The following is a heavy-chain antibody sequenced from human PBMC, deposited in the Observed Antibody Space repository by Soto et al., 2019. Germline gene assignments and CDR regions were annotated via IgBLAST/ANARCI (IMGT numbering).Heavy chain of an antibody. D-gene: IGHD5-12*01. CDR2: INHSGST. Sequence: SETLSLTCAVYGGSFSGYYWSWIRQPPGKGLEWIGEINHSGSTNYNPSLKSRVTISVDTSKNQFSLKLSSVTAADTAVYYCARAWLRFSLDYWGQGTLVTVS. CDR1: GGSFSGYY. CDR3: ARAWLRFSLDY. J-gene: IGHJ4*02. V-gene: IGHV4-34*01.